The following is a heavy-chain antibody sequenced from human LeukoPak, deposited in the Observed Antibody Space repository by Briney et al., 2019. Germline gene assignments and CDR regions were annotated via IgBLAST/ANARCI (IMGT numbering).Heavy chain of an antibody. CDR1: GGSISSYY. CDR3: AREVGWLHPQGAFDI. CDR2: VYHNGST. Sequence: SETLSLTCTVSGGSISSYYWSWIRQPPGKGLEWIGNVYHNGSTYYNPSLKGRVTVSVDTSKNHFSLKLGSVTAADTAVYYCAREVGWLHPQGAFDIWGQGTMVTVSS. J-gene: IGHJ3*02. V-gene: IGHV4-59*04. D-gene: IGHD5-12*01.